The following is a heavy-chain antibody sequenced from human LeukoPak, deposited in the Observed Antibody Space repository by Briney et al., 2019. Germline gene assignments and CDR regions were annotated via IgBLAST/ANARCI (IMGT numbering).Heavy chain of an antibody. CDR3: ARGTCISSSCYAGDYGMDV. CDR1: GGSISSYY. CDR2: IYYSGST. V-gene: IGHV4-59*08. J-gene: IGHJ6*02. Sequence: SETLSLTCTVSGGSISSYYWSWIRQPPGKGLEWIGYIYYSGSTNYNPSLKSRVTISLDTSKNQFSLKLTSVTAADTAVYYCARGTCISSSCYAGDYGMDVWGQGTPVTVSS. D-gene: IGHD2-2*01.